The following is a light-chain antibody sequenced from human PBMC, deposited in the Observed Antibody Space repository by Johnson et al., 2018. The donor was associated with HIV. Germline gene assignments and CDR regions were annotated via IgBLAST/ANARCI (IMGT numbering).Light chain of an antibody. CDR3: VTWDTSLSIGAV. CDR1: SSNIGINY. CDR2: DHT. Sequence: QPVLTQPPSVSAAPGQKVTLSCSGSSSNIGINYVSCYQQLPGTAPHLLIYDHTKRPSGIPDRFSGSMSGTSATPAITVPHPGDEADYYCVTWDTSLSIGAVFGTGTKVTVL. J-gene: IGLJ1*01. V-gene: IGLV1-51*01.